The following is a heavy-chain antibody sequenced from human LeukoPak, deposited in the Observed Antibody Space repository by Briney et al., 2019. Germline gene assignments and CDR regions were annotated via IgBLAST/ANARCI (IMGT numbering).Heavy chain of an antibody. Sequence: GASVKVSCKASGGNFSSYAISWVRQAPGQGLEWMGGIILIFGTANYAQKFQGRVTITADESTSTAYMELSSLRSEDTAVYYCARDEGSGSFDYWGQGTLVTVSS. CDR1: GGNFSSYA. D-gene: IGHD1-26*01. J-gene: IGHJ4*02. CDR2: IILIFGTA. CDR3: ARDEGSGSFDY. V-gene: IGHV1-69*01.